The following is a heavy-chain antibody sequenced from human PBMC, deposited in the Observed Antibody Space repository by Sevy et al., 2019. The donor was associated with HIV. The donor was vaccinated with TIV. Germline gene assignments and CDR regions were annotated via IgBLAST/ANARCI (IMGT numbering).Heavy chain of an antibody. Sequence: GESLKISCAASGFTFSSSAMTWVRQAPGKGLEWVSAITSNGGSTFYADSVKGRFTISRDISQNTLFLQMNSLRAEDTAVYYCAKCLTPVTNQWSFDSWGQGTLVTVSS. CDR3: AKCLTPVTNQWSFDS. J-gene: IGHJ5*01. V-gene: IGHV3-23*01. D-gene: IGHD4-17*01. CDR1: GFTFSSSA. CDR2: ITSNGGST.